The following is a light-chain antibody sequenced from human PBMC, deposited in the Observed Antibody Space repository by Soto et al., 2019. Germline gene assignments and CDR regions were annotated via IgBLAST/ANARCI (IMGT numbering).Light chain of an antibody. V-gene: IGLV1-51*01. CDR1: SSNIGGNS. CDR3: AAWDDNLNAYV. Sequence: QSVLTQPPSVSAAPGQKVTISCSGSSSNIGGNSVSWYQQLPGTAPKLLIYDDDKRPSGIPDRFSGSKSGTSATLGITGFQTGDEADYYCAAWDDNLNAYVFGTGTKV. CDR2: DDD. J-gene: IGLJ1*01.